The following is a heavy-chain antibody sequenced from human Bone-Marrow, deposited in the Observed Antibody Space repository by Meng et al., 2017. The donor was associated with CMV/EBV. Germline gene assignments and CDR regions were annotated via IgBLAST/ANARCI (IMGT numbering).Heavy chain of an antibody. CDR3: ARASNYDFWSGYYTGGIFDY. J-gene: IGHJ4*02. V-gene: IGHV4-34*01. Sequence: GSLRLSCAVYGGSFSGYYWSWIRQPPGKGLEWIGEINHSGSTNYNPSLKSRVTISVDTSKNQFSLKLSSVTAADTAVYYCARASNYDFWSGYYTGGIFDYWGQGTLVTVSS. CDR1: GGSFSGYY. CDR2: INHSGST. D-gene: IGHD3-3*01.